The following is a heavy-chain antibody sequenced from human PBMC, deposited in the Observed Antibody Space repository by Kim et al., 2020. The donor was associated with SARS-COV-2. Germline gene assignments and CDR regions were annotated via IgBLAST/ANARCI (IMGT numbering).Heavy chain of an antibody. CDR3: ARDFHGGWDQLPYYYYYHYMDV. J-gene: IGHJ6*03. CDR2: INPSGGST. V-gene: IGHV1-46*01. CDR1: GYTFTSYY. Sequence: ASVKVSCKASGYTFTSYYMHWVRQAPGQGLEWMGIINPSGGSTSYAQKFQGRVTMTRDTSTSTVYMELSSLRSEDTAVYYCARDFHGGWDQLPYYYYYHYMDVWGKGTTVTVSS. D-gene: IGHD2-2*01.